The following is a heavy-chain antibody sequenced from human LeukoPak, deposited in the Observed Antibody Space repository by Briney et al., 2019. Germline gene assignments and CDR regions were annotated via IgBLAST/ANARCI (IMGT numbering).Heavy chain of an antibody. CDR2: LTSVGKT. CDR1: AFTVITND. Sequence: GSLSLSCAASAFTVITNDMTWVRQAPGKGREWVSILTSVGKTKYTDSVQGRFTISRDNYKNTLYLEMTRLSTAHTAVYYCARGVEPLVANTLAYWGQGTLVTVPS. CDR3: ARGVEPLVANTLAY. D-gene: IGHD1-14*01. J-gene: IGHJ4*02. V-gene: IGHV3-53*01.